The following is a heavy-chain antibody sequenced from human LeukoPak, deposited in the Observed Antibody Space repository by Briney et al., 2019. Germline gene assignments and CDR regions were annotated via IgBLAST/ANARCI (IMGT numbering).Heavy chain of an antibody. CDR2: IYYSWST. V-gene: IGHV4-31*03. CDR3: ARELYGEYYFDY. D-gene: IGHD3-10*01. Sequence: PSQTLSLTCTVSGDSIGSGRYYWSWIRQHPGKGLRWIGYIYYSWSTYYNPSLKSRVTISVDTSKNQFSLKLSSVTAADTAVYYCARELYGEYYFDYWGQGTLVTVSS. CDR1: GDSIGSGRYY. J-gene: IGHJ4*02.